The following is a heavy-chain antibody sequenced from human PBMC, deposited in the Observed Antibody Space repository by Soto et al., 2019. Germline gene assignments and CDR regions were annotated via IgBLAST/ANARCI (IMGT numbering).Heavy chain of an antibody. CDR2: ISYDGSYR. CDR3: AGECDRGGGPSLWNFHL. D-gene: IGHD1-26*01. Sequence: QQQLVESGGGVVQPGRSLRLSCAASGFALTPYAMHWVRQAPGKGLEWVAIISYDGSYRSYGDSVKGRFTISRDNSENSLYLKMDTLRAEDTDVCCCAGECDRGGGPSLWNFHLWGRGTLVTVAS. CDR1: GFALTPYA. V-gene: IGHV3-30-3*01. J-gene: IGHJ2*01.